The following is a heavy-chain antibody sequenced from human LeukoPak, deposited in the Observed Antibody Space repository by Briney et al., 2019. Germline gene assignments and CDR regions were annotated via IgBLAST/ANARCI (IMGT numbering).Heavy chain of an antibody. CDR1: GFTFSSYG. D-gene: IGHD6-13*01. CDR2: ISYDGSNK. Sequence: PGGSLRLSCAAPGFTFSSYGMHWVRQAPGKGLEWVAVISYDGSNKYYADSVKGRFTISRDNSKNTLYLQMNSLRAEDTAVYYCARGGVDSSSLDYWGQGTLVTVSS. V-gene: IGHV3-30*03. CDR3: ARGGVDSSSLDY. J-gene: IGHJ4*02.